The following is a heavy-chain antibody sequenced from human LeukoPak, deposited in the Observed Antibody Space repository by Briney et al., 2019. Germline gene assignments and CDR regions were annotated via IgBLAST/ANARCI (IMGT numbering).Heavy chain of an antibody. V-gene: IGHV3-74*01. D-gene: IGHD4-11*01. CDR3: AKGVDYLYYFDY. J-gene: IGHJ4*02. Sequence: GGSLRLSCAVSGFTFSSYWMHWVRQAPGKGLVWASRIDRDGSRINYADSVKSRFTISRDNGKNTLFLQMNSLRAEDAAVYYCAKGVDYLYYFDYWGQGTLVTASS. CDR1: GFTFSSYW. CDR2: IDRDGSRI.